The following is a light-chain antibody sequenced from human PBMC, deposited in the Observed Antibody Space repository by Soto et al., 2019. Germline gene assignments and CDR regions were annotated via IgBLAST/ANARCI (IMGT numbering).Light chain of an antibody. CDR2: GAS. CDR3: HQYTSLPYT. V-gene: IGKV1-33*01. Sequence: DIPMTQSPSSLSASVGDRIAITCQASQGISRELNWYQQKPGKAPELLIYGASNLQTGVPSRFSGGGSGTHFSLTISALQPEDVATYYCHQYTSLPYTFGGGTKVEI. J-gene: IGKJ4*01. CDR1: QGISRE.